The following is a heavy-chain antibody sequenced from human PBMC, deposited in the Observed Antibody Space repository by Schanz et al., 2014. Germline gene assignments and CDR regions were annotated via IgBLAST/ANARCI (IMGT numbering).Heavy chain of an antibody. V-gene: IGHV3-23*01. CDR3: AKVRYSSGWRGDYFDE. J-gene: IGHJ4*02. CDR2: ISASGGDT. Sequence: EVQLLESGGGLVQPGGSLRLSCAASGFTFSSYAMSWVRQAPGKGLEWLSVISASGGDTYYADSVKGRFTISRDNSKNTRYQQMNSLRAEDTAVYYCAKVRYSSGWRGDYFDEWGQGTLVTVAS. CDR1: GFTFSSYA. D-gene: IGHD6-25*01.